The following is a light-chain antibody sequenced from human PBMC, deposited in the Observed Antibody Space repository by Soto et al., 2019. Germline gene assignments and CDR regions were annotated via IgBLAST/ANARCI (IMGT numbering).Light chain of an antibody. Sequence: QSALTQPASVSGSPGQSITISCTGTSSDVGGYNCVSWYQQHPGKAPKLMIYDVTNRPSGVSNRFSGSKSGNTASLTISGLQAEDEADYYCSSYRSSSTFVVFGGGTKLTVL. CDR3: SSYRSSSTFVV. V-gene: IGLV2-14*01. J-gene: IGLJ2*01. CDR2: DVT. CDR1: SSDVGGYNC.